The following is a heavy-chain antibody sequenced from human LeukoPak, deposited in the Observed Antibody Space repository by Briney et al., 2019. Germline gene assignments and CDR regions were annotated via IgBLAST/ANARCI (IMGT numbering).Heavy chain of an antibody. CDR3: ARKEGGQLVNTRRWFDP. D-gene: IGHD6-13*01. J-gene: IGHJ5*02. CDR1: GGSISSSSYY. CDR2: INHSGST. V-gene: IGHV4-39*07. Sequence: ETLSLTCTVSGGSISSSSYYWGWIRQPPGKGLEWIGEINHSGSTNYNPSLKSRVTISVDTSKNQFSLKLRSVTAADTAVYYCARKEGGQLVNTRRWFDPWGQGTLVTVSS.